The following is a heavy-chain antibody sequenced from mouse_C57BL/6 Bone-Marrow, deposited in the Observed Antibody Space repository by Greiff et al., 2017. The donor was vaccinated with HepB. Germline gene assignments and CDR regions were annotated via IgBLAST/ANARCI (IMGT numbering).Heavy chain of an antibody. CDR2: ISYDGSN. Sequence: ESGPGLVKPSQSLSLTCSVTGYSITSGYYWNWIRQFPGNKLEWMGYISYDGSNNYNPSLKNRISITRDTSKNQFFLKLNSVTTEDTATYYCANYYGSSYVASWFAYWGQGTLVTVSA. J-gene: IGHJ3*01. D-gene: IGHD1-1*01. CDR3: ANYYGSSYVASWFAY. V-gene: IGHV3-6*01. CDR1: GYSITSGYY.